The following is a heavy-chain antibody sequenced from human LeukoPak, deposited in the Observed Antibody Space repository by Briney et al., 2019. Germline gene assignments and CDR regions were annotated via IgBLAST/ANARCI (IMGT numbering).Heavy chain of an antibody. CDR2: IYSNGIT. CDR3: ARRAYFDSSGYSPTSGYFDL. J-gene: IGHJ2*01. D-gene: IGHD3-22*01. V-gene: IGHV4-4*08. CDR1: GGSICSSY. Sequence: SETLSLTCTVSGGSICSSYWNWIRQSPGKGLEWLGYIYSNGITHYSPSLRGRGSMSMATSRNQCSLRLASVTAADTAIYYCARRAYFDSSGYSPTSGYFDLWGRGTLVTISS.